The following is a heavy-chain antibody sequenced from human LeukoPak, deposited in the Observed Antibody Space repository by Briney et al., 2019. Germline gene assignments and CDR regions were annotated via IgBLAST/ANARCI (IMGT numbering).Heavy chain of an antibody. J-gene: IGHJ4*02. D-gene: IGHD6-6*01. CDR2: IIPIFGIA. V-gene: IGHV1-69*04. CDR1: GGTFSSYA. CDR3: ARDGGTGSSSY. Sequence: SVKVSCTASGGTFSSYAISWVRQAPGQGLEWMGRIIPIFGIANYAQKFQGRVTITADKSTSTAYMELSSLRSEDTAVYYCARDGGTGSSSYWGQGTLVTVSP.